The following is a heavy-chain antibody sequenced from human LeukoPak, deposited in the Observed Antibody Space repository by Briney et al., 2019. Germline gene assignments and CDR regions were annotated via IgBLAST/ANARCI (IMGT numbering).Heavy chain of an antibody. D-gene: IGHD1-14*01. V-gene: IGHV4-39*07. Sequence: SETLSLTCNVFGGSIRSSSYYWGWIRQPPGKGLEWIGSIYYSGSTYYNPSLKSRVTISVDTSKNQFSLKLSSVTAADTAVYYCARDQAGRWFDPWGQGTLVTVSS. CDR3: ARDQAGRWFDP. CDR2: IYYSGST. J-gene: IGHJ5*02. CDR1: GGSIRSSSYY.